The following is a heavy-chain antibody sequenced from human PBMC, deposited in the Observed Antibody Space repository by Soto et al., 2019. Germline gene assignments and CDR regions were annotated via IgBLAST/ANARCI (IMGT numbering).Heavy chain of an antibody. CDR2: INAGNGNT. Sequence: ASVKVSCKASGYTFTIYARHWVRQAPGQRLEWMGWINAGNGNTKYSQKFQGRVTITRDTSASTAYMELSSLRSEDTAVYYCARGITYYYDSSGYYGLFDIWGQGTIVTV. J-gene: IGHJ3*02. CDR1: GYTFTIYA. V-gene: IGHV1-3*01. D-gene: IGHD3-22*01. CDR3: ARGITYYYDSSGYYGLFDI.